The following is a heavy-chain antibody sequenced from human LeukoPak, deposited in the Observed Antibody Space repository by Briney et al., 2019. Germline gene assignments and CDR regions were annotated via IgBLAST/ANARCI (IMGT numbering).Heavy chain of an antibody. CDR1: GFNFTNYN. Sequence: SGGSLRLSCAASGFNFTNYNMNWVRQAPGKGLEWVSSIHSSSGSIYYADSLKGRFTISRDNAKNSLYLQMNSLRAEDTAVYYCARDLAWDAFDIWGQGTMVTVSS. CDR3: ARDLAWDAFDI. CDR2: IHSSSGSI. V-gene: IGHV3-21*01. J-gene: IGHJ3*02.